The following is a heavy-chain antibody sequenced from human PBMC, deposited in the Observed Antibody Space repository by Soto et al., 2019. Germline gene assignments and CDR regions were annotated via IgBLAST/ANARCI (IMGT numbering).Heavy chain of an antibody. Sequence: PGGSLRLSCAASGFTFSPYTMHWVRQTPGKGLEWVAVISYDGSDKNYADSVRGRFTISRDNSKNTLFLQMNSLRAEGTALYYCARGGGFCGADCYKGGIDYWGQGALVTVSS. D-gene: IGHD2-21*02. CDR2: ISYDGSDK. CDR1: GFTFSPYT. V-gene: IGHV3-30-3*01. J-gene: IGHJ4*02. CDR3: ARGGGFCGADCYKGGIDY.